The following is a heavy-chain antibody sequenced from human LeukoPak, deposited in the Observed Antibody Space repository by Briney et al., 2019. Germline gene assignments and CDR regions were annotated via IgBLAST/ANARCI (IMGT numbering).Heavy chain of an antibody. D-gene: IGHD6-19*01. J-gene: IGHJ4*02. V-gene: IGHV3-30*18. CDR1: GFTFSSYG. CDR2: MSYDGSNQ. CDR3: AKGPLIEVAGTTWDY. Sequence: GGSLRLSCAASGFTFSSYGMYWVRQAPGKGLECVALMSYDGSNQYYPEAVKGRFTISRDNSKNTLYLQMNSLRAEDTALYYCAKGPLIEVAGTTWDYWGQGTLVTVSS.